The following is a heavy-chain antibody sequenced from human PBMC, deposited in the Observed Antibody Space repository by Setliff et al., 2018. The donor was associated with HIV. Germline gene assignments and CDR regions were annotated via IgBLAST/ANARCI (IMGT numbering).Heavy chain of an antibody. CDR1: GYSISSGYY. J-gene: IGHJ6*02. Sequence: LSLTCTVSGYSISSGYYWGWIRQPPGKGLEWIGYIYYSGSTNYNPSLKSRVTISVDTSKNQFSLKLSSVIAADTAVYYCARIFGDQGYYYGMDVWGQGTTVTVSS. D-gene: IGHD3-3*01. CDR3: ARIFGDQGYYYGMDV. CDR2: IYYSGST. V-gene: IGHV4-38-2*02.